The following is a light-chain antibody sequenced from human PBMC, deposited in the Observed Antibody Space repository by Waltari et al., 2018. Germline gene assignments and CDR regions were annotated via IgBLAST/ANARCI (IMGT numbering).Light chain of an antibody. CDR2: EVS. Sequence: SALTQPASVSGSPGQSITISCTEISSXXXXXXXXXWYQRHPCGAPKLLIYEVSKLPSGFSTRFSGSKSCKTASLTISGLQAEDEAEYYCCAFAGRGFYVFGTGTRVTVL. CDR3: CAFAGRGFYV. V-gene: IGLV2-23*02. J-gene: IGLJ1*01. CDR1: SSXXXXXXX.